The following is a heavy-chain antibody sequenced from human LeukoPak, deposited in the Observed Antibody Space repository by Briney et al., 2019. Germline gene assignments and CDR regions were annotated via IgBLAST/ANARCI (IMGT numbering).Heavy chain of an antibody. D-gene: IGHD7-27*01. CDR1: RGSITSYY. V-gene: IGHV4-4*07. J-gene: IGHJ4*02. CDR3: ARVAVTGDHDY. Sequence: SETLSLTCTVSRGSITSYYWSWIRQPTGKGLEWIGRIYTSGSTNYNPSLKSRVTMSVDTSKNQFSLKLSSVTAADTAVYYCARVAVTGDHDYWGQGTLVTVSS. CDR2: IYTSGST.